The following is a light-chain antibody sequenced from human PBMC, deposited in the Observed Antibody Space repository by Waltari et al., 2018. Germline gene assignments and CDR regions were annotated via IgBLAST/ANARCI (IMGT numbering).Light chain of an antibody. V-gene: IGKV1-5*03. CDR2: QAS. CDR3: QQYHTYPWT. J-gene: IGKJ1*01. CDR1: QSINSW. Sequence: DIVMTQSPSTLSASVGDRVTMTCRASQSINSWLAWYQQKPGKAPKVLIYQASRLKSGVSSRFSGSGSGAEFTLTISSLQPDDFATYYCQQYHTYPWTFGQGTKVEVK.